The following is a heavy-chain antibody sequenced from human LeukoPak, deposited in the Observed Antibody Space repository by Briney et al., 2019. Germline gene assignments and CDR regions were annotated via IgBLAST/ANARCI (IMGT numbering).Heavy chain of an antibody. CDR1: GGSFSGYY. V-gene: IGHV4-34*01. J-gene: IGHJ4*02. CDR2: INHSGST. D-gene: IGHD4-11*01. CDR3: ARRRYSNSFDY. Sequence: SETLSLTCAVYGGSFSGYYWSWIRQPPGKGLEWIGEINHSGSTNYNPSLKSRVTISVDTSKNQFSLKLSSVTAADTAVYYCARRRYSNSFDYWSQGTLVTVSS.